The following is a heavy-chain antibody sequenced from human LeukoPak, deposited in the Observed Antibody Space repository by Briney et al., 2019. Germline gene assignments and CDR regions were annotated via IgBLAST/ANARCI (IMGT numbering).Heavy chain of an antibody. J-gene: IGHJ6*03. D-gene: IGHD2-21*02. CDR3: ARALTFYYYYYMDV. V-gene: IGHV4-61*02. CDR2: IYTSGST. Sequence: SETLSLTCTVSGGSISSGSYYWSWIRQPAGKGLEWIGRIYTSGSTNYNPSLKSRVTISVDTSKNQFSLKLSSVTAADTAVYYCARALTFYYYYYMDVWGKGTTVTVSS. CDR1: GGSISSGSYY.